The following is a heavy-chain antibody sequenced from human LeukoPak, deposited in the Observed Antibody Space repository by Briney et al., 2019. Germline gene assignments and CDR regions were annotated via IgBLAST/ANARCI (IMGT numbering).Heavy chain of an antibody. V-gene: IGHV3-30*03. D-gene: IGHD3-22*01. Sequence: GGSLRLSCTASGFTFSSNGMHWVRQTPGKGLEWVAVISYDGSNKHYADSVKGRFTISRDNSKNTLYLQMNSLRAEDTAVYYCARGVVVISNFDYWGQGTLVTVSS. CDR3: ARGVVVISNFDY. J-gene: IGHJ4*02. CDR2: ISYDGSNK. CDR1: GFTFSSNG.